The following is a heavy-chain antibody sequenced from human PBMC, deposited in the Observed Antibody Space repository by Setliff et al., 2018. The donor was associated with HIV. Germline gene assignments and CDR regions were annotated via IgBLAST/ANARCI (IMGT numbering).Heavy chain of an antibody. D-gene: IGHD3-10*01. J-gene: IGHJ3*02. CDR3: VADPSISMVRGLILGSTFDI. CDR1: GYTFTSYY. Sequence: ASVKVSCKASGYTFTSYYMHWVRQAPGQGLEWMGIINPSGGSTSYAQKSQGRVTITRDMSTSTAYMELSSLRSEDTAVYYCVADPSISMVRGLILGSTFDIWGQGTMVTVSS. CDR2: INPSGGST. V-gene: IGHV1-46*01.